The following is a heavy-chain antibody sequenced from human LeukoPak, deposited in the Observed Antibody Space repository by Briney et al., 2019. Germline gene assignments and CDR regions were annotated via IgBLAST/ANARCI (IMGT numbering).Heavy chain of an antibody. CDR1: GGSISSYY. D-gene: IGHD2-8*01. CDR2: IYYSGST. J-gene: IGHJ6*03. Sequence: PSETLSLTCTVSGGSISSYYWSWIRQPPGKGLEWIGYIYYSGSTNYNPSLKSRVTISVDTSKNQFSLKRSSVTAADTAVYYCARDRRYCTNGVCYYYYYYMDVWGKGTTVTVSS. V-gene: IGHV4-59*01. CDR3: ARDRRYCTNGVCYYYYYYMDV.